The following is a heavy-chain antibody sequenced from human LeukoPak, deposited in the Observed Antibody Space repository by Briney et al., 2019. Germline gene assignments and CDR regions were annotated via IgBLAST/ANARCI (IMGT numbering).Heavy chain of an antibody. J-gene: IGHJ4*02. V-gene: IGHV4-34*09. D-gene: IGHD5-18*01. CDR1: GGSFSGYY. CDR2: INHSGST. CDR3: ARSRIQLWNSPFDY. Sequence: SETLSLTCAVYGGSFSGYYWSWIRQPPGKGLEWIGEINHSGSTYYNPSLKSRVTISVDTSKNQFSLKLSSVTAADTAVYYCARSRIQLWNSPFDYWGQGTLVTVSS.